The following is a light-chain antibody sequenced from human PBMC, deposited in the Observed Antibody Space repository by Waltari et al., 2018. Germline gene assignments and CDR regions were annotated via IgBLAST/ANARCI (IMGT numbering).Light chain of an antibody. V-gene: IGLV2-8*01. Sequence: QSALTQPPSASGSPGQSVTISCTGTSSDYVSWFQHHPGKAPKLMIYEVSKRPSGVPDRFSGSKYGNTASLTVSGLQADDEAHYYCSSYADNTLVFGGGTKLTVL. J-gene: IGLJ3*02. CDR3: SSYADNTLV. CDR2: EVS. CDR1: SSDY.